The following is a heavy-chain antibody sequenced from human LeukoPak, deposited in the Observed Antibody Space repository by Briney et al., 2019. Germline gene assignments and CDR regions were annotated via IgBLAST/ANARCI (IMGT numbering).Heavy chain of an antibody. CDR1: GLIVNSNN. Sequence: PGGSLRLSCEASGLIVNSNNMNWVRQVPGKGLEWVSLIYSGGNTYYADSVKGRFTISRDNSKNTVYVQMNSLRAEDTAVYYCTRDGAVAGFVYDYWGQGTLVTVST. CDR2: IYSGGNT. V-gene: IGHV3-66*01. J-gene: IGHJ4*02. D-gene: IGHD6-19*01. CDR3: TRDGAVAGFVYDY.